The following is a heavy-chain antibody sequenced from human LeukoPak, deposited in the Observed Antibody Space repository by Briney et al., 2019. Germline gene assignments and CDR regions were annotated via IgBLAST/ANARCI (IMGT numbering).Heavy chain of an antibody. CDR2: IKEDGSEK. CDR1: GFTFSSYW. CDR3: ARDWLAGNPYHAFDL. V-gene: IGHV3-7*01. J-gene: IGHJ3*01. D-gene: IGHD3-22*01. Sequence: PGGSLRLSCAASGFTFSSYWMSWVHQAPGKGLECVANIKEDGSEKYYVDSVKGRFSISRDNAKNSLYLQMNSLRAEDTAVYYCARDWLAGNPYHAFDLWGKGTMVTVSS.